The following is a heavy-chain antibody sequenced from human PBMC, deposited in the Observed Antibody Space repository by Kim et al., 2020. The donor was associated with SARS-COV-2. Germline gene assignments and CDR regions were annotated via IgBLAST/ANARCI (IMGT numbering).Heavy chain of an antibody. D-gene: IGHD4-4*01. CDR3: AKDIAYRTSFYYYYGMDV. J-gene: IGHJ6*02. Sequence: KGRFTISRDNAKNSLYLQMNSLRAEDTALYYCAKDIAYRTSFYYYYGMDVWGQGTTVTVSS. V-gene: IGHV3-9*01.